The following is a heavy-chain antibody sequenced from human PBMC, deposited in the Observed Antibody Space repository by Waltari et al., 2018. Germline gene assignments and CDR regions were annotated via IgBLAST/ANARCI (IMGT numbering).Heavy chain of an antibody. D-gene: IGHD1-26*01. V-gene: IGHV3-30*02. CDR3: VTSERGTYHLDK. J-gene: IGHJ4*02. CDR2: IRFDGSNK. Sequence: QVQLVESGGGVVQPGGSLRLSCATSGFTSNSYGISWVRQAPGKGLEWVSFIRFDGSNKYYADSVKGRFIISRDNPKNTLSLQMNSLRDGDTAVYYCVTSERGTYHLDKWGQGTLVTVFS. CDR1: GFTSNSYG.